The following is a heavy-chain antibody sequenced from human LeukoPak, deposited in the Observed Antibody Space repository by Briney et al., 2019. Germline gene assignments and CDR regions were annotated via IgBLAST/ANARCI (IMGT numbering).Heavy chain of an antibody. J-gene: IGHJ4*02. CDR2: IYHSGST. Sequence: SSETLSLTCAVSGGSISSSNWWSWVRQPPGKGLEWIGSIYHSGSTYYNPSLKSRVTISVDTSKNQFSLKLSSVTAADTAVYYCARGLSSGYLYYFDYWGQGTLVTVSS. CDR3: ARGLSSGYLYYFDY. D-gene: IGHD3-22*01. V-gene: IGHV4-4*02. CDR1: GGSISSSNW.